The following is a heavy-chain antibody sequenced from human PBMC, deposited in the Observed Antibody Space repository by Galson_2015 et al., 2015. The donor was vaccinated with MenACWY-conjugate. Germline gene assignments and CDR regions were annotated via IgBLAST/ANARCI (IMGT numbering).Heavy chain of an antibody. Sequence: GKGLVWVSRITPGGSSTTYAGSVKARFTISRDNAKNTLYLQMNSLRPEDTAVFYCAKTRGASFYFDSWGQGTLVTVSS. CDR2: ITPGGSST. J-gene: IGHJ4*02. D-gene: IGHD1-26*01. V-gene: IGHV3-74*01. CDR3: AKTRGASFYFDS.